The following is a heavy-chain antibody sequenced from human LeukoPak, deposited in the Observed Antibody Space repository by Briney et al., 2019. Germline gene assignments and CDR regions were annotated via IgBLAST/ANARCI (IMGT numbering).Heavy chain of an antibody. V-gene: IGHV4-4*02. D-gene: IGHD3-22*01. Sequence: PSETLSLTCAVSGDSISSSNWWGWVRQPPGKGLEWIGEIYHSGSTNYNPSLKSRLTISVDKSKNQFSLKLTSVTAADTAVYYCARLMRYYYDSSAYWTNWFDPWGQGTLVTVSS. CDR3: ARLMRYYYDSSAYWTNWFDP. CDR2: IYHSGST. CDR1: GDSISSSNW. J-gene: IGHJ5*02.